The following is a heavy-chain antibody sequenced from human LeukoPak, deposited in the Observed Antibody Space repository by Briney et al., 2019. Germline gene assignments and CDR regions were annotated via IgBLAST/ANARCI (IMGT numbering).Heavy chain of an antibody. J-gene: IGHJ4*02. CDR3: AREAGLAYFDY. Sequence: PSETLSLTCTVSGGSISSGSYYWSWIRQPAGKGLEWIGRIYTSGSTNYNPSLKSRVTISVDTSKNQFSLKLSSVTAADTAVYYCAREAGLAYFDYWGQGTLVTVSS. D-gene: IGHD6-13*01. CDR2: IYTSGST. CDR1: GGSISSGSYY. V-gene: IGHV4-61*02.